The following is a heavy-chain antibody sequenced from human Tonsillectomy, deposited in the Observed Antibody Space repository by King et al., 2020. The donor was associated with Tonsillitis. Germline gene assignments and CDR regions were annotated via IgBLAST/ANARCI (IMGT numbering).Heavy chain of an antibody. D-gene: IGHD3/OR15-3a*01. CDR2: IFYTGTT. Sequence: QLQESGSGLVKPSQTLSLTCTVSGGSISSDGYYWTWFRQHPGKGLDLNGYIFYTGTTYYNPSLKSRVNISVDTAKNQFSLKMSSVTAADTAVYYCARLFRPYYFDYWGQGTLVTVSS. CDR1: GGSISSDGYY. J-gene: IGHJ4*02. V-gene: IGHV4-31*03. CDR3: ARLFRPYYFDY.